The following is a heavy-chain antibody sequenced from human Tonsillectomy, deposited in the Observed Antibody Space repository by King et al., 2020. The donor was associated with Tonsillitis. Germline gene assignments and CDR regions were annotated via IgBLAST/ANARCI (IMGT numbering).Heavy chain of an antibody. CDR2: IYQRGTT. V-gene: IGHV4-4*02. J-gene: IGHJ6*03. CDR3: SKRPAAVSQYYHMDV. D-gene: IGHD2-2*01. Sequence: QLQESGPGLLKPSGTLSLTCAVSGGSISSRNWWGWVRQPPGKGLEWIGEIYQRGTTHYNPSLKSRVTISVDKSKNQFSLNLTSVTAAAPAVYYCSKRPAAVSQYYHMDVWGKGTTVTVSS. CDR1: GGSISSRNW.